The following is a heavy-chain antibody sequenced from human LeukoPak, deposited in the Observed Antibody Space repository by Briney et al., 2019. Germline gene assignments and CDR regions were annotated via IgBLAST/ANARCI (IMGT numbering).Heavy chain of an antibody. D-gene: IGHD5-18*01. Sequence: TGGSLRLSCAASGFTFSSYAMSWVRQAPGKGLEWVSAISGSGGSTYYADSVKGRFTISRDNSKNTLYLQMNSLRAEDTAVYYCAKGLGIQLWLRPFDYWGQGTLVTVSS. V-gene: IGHV3-23*01. J-gene: IGHJ4*02. CDR2: ISGSGGST. CDR3: AKGLGIQLWLRPFDY. CDR1: GFTFSSYA.